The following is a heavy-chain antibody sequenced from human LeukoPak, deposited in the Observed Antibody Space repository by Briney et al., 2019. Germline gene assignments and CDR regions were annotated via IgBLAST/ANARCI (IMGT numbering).Heavy chain of an antibody. CDR3: AKSRSYYDSSNFDY. Sequence: GGSLRLSCAASGFTFTSYAMTWVRQAPGKGLDWVSSISGTGGTTHYADSVKGRFTISRDNSQRMLYLQMDSLRDEDTALYYCAKSRSYYDSSNFDYWGQGTQVTVSS. J-gene: IGHJ4*02. CDR1: GFTFTSYA. CDR2: ISGTGGTT. D-gene: IGHD3-22*01. V-gene: IGHV3-23*01.